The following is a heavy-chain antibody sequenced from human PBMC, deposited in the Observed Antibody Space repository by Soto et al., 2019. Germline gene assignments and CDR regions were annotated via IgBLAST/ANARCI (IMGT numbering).Heavy chain of an antibody. CDR2: IYYSGST. D-gene: IGHD1-1*01. J-gene: IGHJ4*02. CDR3: ARRSQTTFDY. V-gene: IGHV4-59*08. Sequence: SETLSLTCTVSGSSISSYYWSWIRQPPGKGLEWIGYIYYSGSTNYNPSLKSRVTISVDTSKNQFSLKLSSVTAADTAVYYCARRSQTTFDYWGQGTLVTVSS. CDR1: GSSISSYY.